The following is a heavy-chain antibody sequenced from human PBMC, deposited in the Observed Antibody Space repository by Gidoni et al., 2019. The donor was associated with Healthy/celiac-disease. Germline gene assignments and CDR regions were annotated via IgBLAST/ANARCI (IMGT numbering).Heavy chain of an antibody. D-gene: IGHD2-15*01. CDR1: GGSISSGGYY. Sequence: QVQLQESGPGLVTPSQTLSLTGTVSGGSISSGGYYWSWIRQHPGKGREWIGYIYYSGSTYYNPSLKSRVTISVDTSKNQFSLKLSSVTAADTAVYYCARATDIVVVVANAFDIWGQGTMVTVSS. J-gene: IGHJ3*02. V-gene: IGHV4-31*03. CDR2: IYYSGST. CDR3: ARATDIVVVVANAFDI.